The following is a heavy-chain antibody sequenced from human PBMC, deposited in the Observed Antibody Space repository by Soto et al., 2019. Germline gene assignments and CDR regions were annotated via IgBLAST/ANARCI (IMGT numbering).Heavy chain of an antibody. Sequence: LRLSCAASGFTFSSYAMHWVRQAPGKGLEWVALTSYDGSKKYYADSVEGRFTISRDNAKNTLSLQMNSLTADDTAVYYCASTITMVRGHGMDVWGQGTTVTVSS. D-gene: IGHD3-10*01. V-gene: IGHV3-30-3*01. CDR2: TSYDGSKK. CDR3: ASTITMVRGHGMDV. CDR1: GFTFSSYA. J-gene: IGHJ6*02.